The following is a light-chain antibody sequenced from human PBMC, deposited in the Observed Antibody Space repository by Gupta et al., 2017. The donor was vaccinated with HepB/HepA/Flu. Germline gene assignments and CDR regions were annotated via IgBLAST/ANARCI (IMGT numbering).Light chain of an antibody. V-gene: IGLV2-8*01. CDR3: SSFKHTDDSVV. J-gene: IGLJ2*01. Sequence: QSARTQPPSASGSPGQSVTISCIVTSSDVGNTYNYVSWYQQHPDKAPRLLIYEVTKRPSGVPDRFSGSKSGNTASLTVSGLQAEDEADYYCSSFKHTDDSVVFSGGTKLTVL. CDR2: EVT. CDR1: SSDVGNTYNY.